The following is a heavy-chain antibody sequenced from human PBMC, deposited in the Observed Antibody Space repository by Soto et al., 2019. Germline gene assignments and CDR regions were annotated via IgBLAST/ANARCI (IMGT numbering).Heavy chain of an antibody. V-gene: IGHV3-9*01. CDR1: GFTFDDYA. J-gene: IGHJ4*02. CDR2: ISWNSGSI. D-gene: IGHD6-19*01. CDR3: AKDIVAGTGFDY. Sequence: SLRLSCAASGFTFDDYAMHWVQQAPGKGLEWVSGISWNSGSIGYADSVKGRFTISRDNAKNSLYLQMNSLRAEDTALYYCAKDIVAGTGFDYWGQGTLVTVSS.